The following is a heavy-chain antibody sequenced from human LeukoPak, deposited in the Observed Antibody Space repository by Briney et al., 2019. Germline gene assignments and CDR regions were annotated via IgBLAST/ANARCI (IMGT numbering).Heavy chain of an antibody. CDR1: GFTFRSYW. Sequence: GGPVRLSCSASGFTFRSYWMHWVRQGPGEGPVWVSYITTDGSNTEYADSVKGRFTISRDNAKNMLYLEMNSLRADDTAVYYCAKDLTGRFDYWGQGTLVTVSS. CDR3: AKDLTGRFDY. CDR2: ITTDGSNT. V-gene: IGHV3-74*03. J-gene: IGHJ4*02. D-gene: IGHD1-14*01.